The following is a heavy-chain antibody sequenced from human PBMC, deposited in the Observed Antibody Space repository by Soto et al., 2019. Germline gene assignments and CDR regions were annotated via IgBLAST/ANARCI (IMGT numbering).Heavy chain of an antibody. CDR3: ARDRVLIVATIMDYYDGMDV. V-gene: IGHV1-69*12. D-gene: IGHD5-12*01. Sequence: QVQLVQSGAEVKKPGSSVKVSCKASGGTFSSYAISWVRQAPGQGLEWMGGIIPIFGTANYAQKFQGRVTITADESTSTAYMELSRLRSEDTAVYYCARDRVLIVATIMDYYDGMDVWGQGTTVTVSS. J-gene: IGHJ6*02. CDR2: IIPIFGTA. CDR1: GGTFSSYA.